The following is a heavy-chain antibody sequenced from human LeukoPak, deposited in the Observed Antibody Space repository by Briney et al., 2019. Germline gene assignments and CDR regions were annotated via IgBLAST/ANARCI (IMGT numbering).Heavy chain of an antibody. CDR1: GFTFSSYE. Sequence: PGGSLRLSCAASGFTFSSYEMNWVRQAPGKGLEWVSYIGSSGSTIYYADSVKGRFTISRDNAKNSLYLQMNSLRAEDTAVYYCHTASSDAWDIGYDYWGQGTLVTVSS. CDR2: IGSSGSTI. D-gene: IGHD3-22*01. V-gene: IGHV3-48*03. J-gene: IGHJ4*02. CDR3: HTASSDAWDIGYDY.